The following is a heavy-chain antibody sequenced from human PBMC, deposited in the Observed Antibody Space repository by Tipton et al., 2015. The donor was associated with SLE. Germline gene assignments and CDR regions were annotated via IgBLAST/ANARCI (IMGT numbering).Heavy chain of an antibody. V-gene: IGHV4-39*07. CDR2: SYYSGST. CDR3: ARYTRYNFDY. J-gene: IGHJ4*02. CDR1: GGSISSSSSYY. D-gene: IGHD5-24*01. Sequence: TLSLTCAVYGGSISSSSSYYWAWIRQPPGKGLEWIGNSYYSGSTYYNPSFKSRVTMSVDTSKNQFSLNLSSVTATDTAVYYCARYTRYNFDYWGQGTLVTVSS.